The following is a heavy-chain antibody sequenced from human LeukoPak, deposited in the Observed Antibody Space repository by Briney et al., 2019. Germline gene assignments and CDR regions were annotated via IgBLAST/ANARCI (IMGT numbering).Heavy chain of an antibody. CDR2: ISDDGRNK. J-gene: IGHJ4*02. CDR3: AKRPSDYGDYVTYFDY. D-gene: IGHD4-17*01. V-gene: IGHV3-30*18. CDR1: GFSFISYG. Sequence: GGSLRLSCAASGFSFISYGMHWVRQAPGKGLEWVGVISDDGRNKKYADSVKGRFTISRDNSKDTLYLQMNSLRDEDTAVYYCAKRPSDYGDYVTYFDYWGQGTLVAVSS.